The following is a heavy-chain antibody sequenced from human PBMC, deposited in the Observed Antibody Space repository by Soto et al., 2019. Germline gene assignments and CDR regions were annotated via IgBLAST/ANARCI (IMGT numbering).Heavy chain of an antibody. CDR2: IYYSGST. CDR3: ARAPTLVRGVLGWFDP. J-gene: IGHJ5*02. D-gene: IGHD3-10*01. V-gene: IGHV4-39*07. Sequence: SETLSLTCTVSGASITSGAYYWTWVRQHPVKGLEWIGSIYYSGSTYYNPSLKSRVTISVDTSENQFSLKLSSVTAADTAVYYCARAPTLVRGVLGWFDPWGQGTLVTVS. CDR1: GASITSGAYY.